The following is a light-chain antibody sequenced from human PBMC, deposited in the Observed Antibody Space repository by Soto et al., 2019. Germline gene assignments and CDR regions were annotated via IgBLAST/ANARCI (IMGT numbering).Light chain of an antibody. J-gene: IGLJ2*01. CDR3: SSYTSGSTRVV. V-gene: IGLV2-14*03. CDR2: DVS. CDR1: SSDVGGYNY. Sequence: QSALTQPASVSGSPGQSITISCTGTSSDVGGYNYVSWYQQHPGKAPKVMIYDVSKRHSGISNRFSGSKSGNTASLTISGRQVEDEADYYCSSYTSGSTRVVFGGGTKVTVL.